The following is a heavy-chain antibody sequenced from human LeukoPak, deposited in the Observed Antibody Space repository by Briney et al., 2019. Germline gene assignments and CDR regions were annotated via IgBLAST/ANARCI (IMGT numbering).Heavy chain of an antibody. CDR1: GFTVSRNY. Sequence: GGSLRLSCAASGFTVSRNYMSWVRQAPGKGLEWVSVIYSGGSTYDADSVTGRFTISRHNSKNTLYLQMNSLRAEDTAVYYCARALPLRRDLVAFFHYWGQGTLVPVSS. CDR3: ARALPLRRDLVAFFHY. V-gene: IGHV3-53*04. D-gene: IGHD5-12*01. CDR2: IYSGGST. J-gene: IGHJ4*02.